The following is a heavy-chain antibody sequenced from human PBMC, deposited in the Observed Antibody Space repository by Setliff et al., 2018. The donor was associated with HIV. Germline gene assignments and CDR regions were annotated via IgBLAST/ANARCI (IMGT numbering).Heavy chain of an antibody. Sequence: SVKVSCKASGDSFSNYAISWVRQAPGQGLEWMGGIIPTFGTTNYAQKFQGRVTITADESTSTAYMELSSLRSEDTAVYYCARVGKYYYDATGPDFDHWGQGTLVTVSS. J-gene: IGHJ4*02. CDR1: GDSFSNYA. D-gene: IGHD3-22*01. V-gene: IGHV1-69*13. CDR3: ARVGKYYYDATGPDFDH. CDR2: IIPTFGTT.